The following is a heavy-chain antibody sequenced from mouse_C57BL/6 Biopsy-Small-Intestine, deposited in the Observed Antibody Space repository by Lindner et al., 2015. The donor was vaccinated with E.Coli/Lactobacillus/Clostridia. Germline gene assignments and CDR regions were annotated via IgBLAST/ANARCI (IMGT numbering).Heavy chain of an antibody. CDR2: INPYNDGT. V-gene: IGHV1-14*01. CDR1: GYTFTSYV. J-gene: IGHJ4*01. Sequence: VQLQESGPELVKPGASVKMSCKASGYTFTSYVMHWVKQKPGQGLEWIGYINPYNDGTNYNEKFKGKATLTSDKSSNTAYMELSSLTSEDSAVYYCARLGMDYWGQGTSVTVSS. CDR3: ARLGMDY. D-gene: IGHD3-3*01.